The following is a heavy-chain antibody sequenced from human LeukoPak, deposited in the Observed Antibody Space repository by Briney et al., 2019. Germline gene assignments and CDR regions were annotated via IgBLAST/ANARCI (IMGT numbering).Heavy chain of an antibody. CDR3: ARGPRDTAMLRGFYYYYMDV. CDR2: IYYSGST. J-gene: IGHJ6*03. V-gene: IGHV4-39*07. Sequence: SETLSLTCTVSGASISSSTDYWGWIRQPPGKGLEWIANIYYSGSTYYNPSLKSRVTISVDTSKNQFSLKLSSVTAADTAVYYCARGPRDTAMLRGFYYYYMDVWGKGTTVTVSS. CDR1: GASISSSTDY. D-gene: IGHD5-18*01.